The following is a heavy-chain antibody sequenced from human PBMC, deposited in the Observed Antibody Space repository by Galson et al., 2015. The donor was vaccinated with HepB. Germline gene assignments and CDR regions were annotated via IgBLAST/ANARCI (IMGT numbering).Heavy chain of an antibody. CDR3: ARRLSGDHYYYFIDF. CDR2: SDAGNSDT. Sequence: SVKVSCKASGYNFIAYTIHWVRQAPGQRLEWMGLSDAGNSDTKFSQRFQGRVSITTDASSSTMYMELSSLRSEDTGVYYCARRLSGDHYYYFIDFWGQGTTVIVSS. CDR1: GYNFIAYT. D-gene: IGHD2-21*01. V-gene: IGHV1-3*01. J-gene: IGHJ6*02.